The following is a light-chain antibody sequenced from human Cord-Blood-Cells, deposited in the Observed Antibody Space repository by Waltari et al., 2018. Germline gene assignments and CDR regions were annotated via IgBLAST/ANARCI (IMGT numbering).Light chain of an antibody. CDR3: QQYSTWPRT. J-gene: IGKJ1*01. V-gene: IGKV3-15*01. CDR2: GAA. Sequence: EIVMTQSQSTLSVSSGERATLSCRASQSVSSNLAWYQQKPGQVPRLLIYGAATSATGIPARFSGRGYGTEFTLTIRSLQSEDFAVYYCQQYSTWPRTFGQGTQVEI. CDR1: QSVSSN.